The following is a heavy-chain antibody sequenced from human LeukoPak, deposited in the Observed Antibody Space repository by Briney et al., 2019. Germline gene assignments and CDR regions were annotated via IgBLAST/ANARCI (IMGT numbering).Heavy chain of an antibody. CDR2: ISYDGSNK. V-gene: IGHV3-30*18. D-gene: IGHD2-2*01. CDR3: AKLAGSSQLNWFDP. Sequence: GGSLRLSCAASGFTFSSYGMHWVRQAAGKGLEWVAVISYDGSNKYYADSVKGRFTISRDNSMNTLYLQMNSLRAEDTAVYYCAKLAGSSQLNWFDPWGQGTLVTVSS. CDR1: GFTFSSYG. J-gene: IGHJ5*02.